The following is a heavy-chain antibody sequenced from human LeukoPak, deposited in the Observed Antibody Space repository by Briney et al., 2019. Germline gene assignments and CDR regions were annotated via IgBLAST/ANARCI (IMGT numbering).Heavy chain of an antibody. CDR2: ISGSGGST. CDR1: GFTSSSYG. Sequence: GGTLRLSCAASGFTSSSYGISWVRQAPGKGLEWVSAISGSGGSTYYADSVKGRFTISRDNSKNSLYLQMNSLRAEDTAGYYCAKPHRITMIVVVIFDAFDIWGQGTMVTVSS. V-gene: IGHV3-23*01. D-gene: IGHD3-22*01. J-gene: IGHJ3*02. CDR3: AKPHRITMIVVVIFDAFDI.